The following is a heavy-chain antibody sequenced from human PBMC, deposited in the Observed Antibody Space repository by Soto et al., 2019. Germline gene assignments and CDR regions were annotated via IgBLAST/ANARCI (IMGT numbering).Heavy chain of an antibody. D-gene: IGHD6-6*01. CDR1: GLSVSSSD. CDR2: IYSGGST. V-gene: IGHV3-53*02. CDR3: STSSRNEYHFAMDA. Sequence: EVHLVETGGGLIQPGGSLRLSCAASGLSVSSSDMSWVRQASGKGLEWVSVIYSGGSTHDADSVKGRFTISRDNSKNTVHLQMNSLRVEDTAVYFCSTSSRNEYHFAMDAWGQGTTVIVSS. J-gene: IGHJ6*02.